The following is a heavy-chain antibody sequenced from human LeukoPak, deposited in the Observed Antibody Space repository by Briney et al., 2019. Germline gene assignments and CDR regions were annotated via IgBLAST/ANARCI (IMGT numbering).Heavy chain of an antibody. V-gene: IGHV3-7*01. D-gene: IGHD3-22*01. CDR1: GFTFSSYW. CDR3: ARDYYDSSGCPDY. Sequence: GGSLRLSCAASGFTFSSYWMSWVRQAPGKGLEWVANIKQDGSEKYYVDSVKGRFTISRDNAKNSLYLQMNSLRAEDTAVYYCARDYYDSSGCPDYWGQGTLVTVSS. J-gene: IGHJ4*02. CDR2: IKQDGSEK.